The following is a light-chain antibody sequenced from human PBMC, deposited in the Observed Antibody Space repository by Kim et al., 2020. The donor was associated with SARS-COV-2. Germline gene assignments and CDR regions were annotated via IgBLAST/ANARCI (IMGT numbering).Light chain of an antibody. J-gene: IGLJ1*01. V-gene: IGLV2-14*01. CDR1: SSDVGGYDY. CDR2: DLT. CDR3: CSYTSSSTFV. Sequence: QSALTQPASVSGSPGQSITISCTGTSSDVGGYDYVSWYQQHPGKAPKLMIYDLTKRPSGVSNRFSGSKSGNTASLTISGLQADDEADYYCCSYTSSSTFVFGTGTKVTVL.